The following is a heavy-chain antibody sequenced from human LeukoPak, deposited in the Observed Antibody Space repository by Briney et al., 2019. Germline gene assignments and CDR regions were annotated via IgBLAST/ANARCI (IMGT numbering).Heavy chain of an antibody. CDR1: SGSISTCY. D-gene: IGHD3-10*01. Sequence: PSETLSLTCTVSSGSISTCYCGSTRQPPGKGLEWIGYVYQSGTTSYNPSLKRRVTISADTSKNQFSLRVTSVTAADTAVYYCARRVGCLGEFQHWGQGTLVTVSS. V-gene: IGHV4-59*08. J-gene: IGHJ4*02. CDR2: VYQSGTT. CDR3: ARRVGCLGEFQH.